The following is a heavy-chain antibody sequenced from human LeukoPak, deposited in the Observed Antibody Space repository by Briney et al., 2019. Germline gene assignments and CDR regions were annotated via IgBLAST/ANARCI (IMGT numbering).Heavy chain of an antibody. V-gene: IGHV1-2*02. Sequence: ASVRVSCKASGYTFTGYYMHWVRQAPGQGLERMGWINPNSGGTNYAQKFQGRVTMTRDTSISTAYMELSRLRSDDTAVYYCARGPRYYDFWNGYCDYWGQGTLVTVSS. CDR1: GYTFTGYY. CDR3: ARGPRYYDFWNGYCDY. J-gene: IGHJ4*02. D-gene: IGHD3-3*01. CDR2: INPNSGGT.